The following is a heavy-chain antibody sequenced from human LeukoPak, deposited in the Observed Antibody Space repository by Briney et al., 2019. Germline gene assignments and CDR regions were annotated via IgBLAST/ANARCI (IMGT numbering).Heavy chain of an antibody. Sequence: ASVKVSCKASGYTFTSYGISWVRQAPGQGLEWMGWISAYNGNTNYAQKLQGRVTMTTDTSTSTAYMELRSLRSDDTAVYYCARPAKRNSSGWGYFDYWGQGTLVTVSS. V-gene: IGHV1-18*01. CDR3: ARPAKRNSSGWGYFDY. D-gene: IGHD6-19*01. CDR1: GYTFTSYG. J-gene: IGHJ4*02. CDR2: ISAYNGNT.